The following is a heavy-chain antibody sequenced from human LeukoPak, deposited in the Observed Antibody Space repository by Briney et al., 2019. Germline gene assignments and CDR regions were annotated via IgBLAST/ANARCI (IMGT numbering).Heavy chain of an antibody. Sequence: GGSLRLSCAASGFTFSSHDMNCFRQAPGKGLEWISHISDSGSIYYAASVKGRFTISRDNAKSSLYLQMDRLRAGDTALYYCARELTYYFDSWGQGTLVTVSS. J-gene: IGHJ4*02. D-gene: IGHD3-9*01. CDR3: ARELTYYFDS. V-gene: IGHV3-48*03. CDR2: ISDSGSI. CDR1: GFTFSSHD.